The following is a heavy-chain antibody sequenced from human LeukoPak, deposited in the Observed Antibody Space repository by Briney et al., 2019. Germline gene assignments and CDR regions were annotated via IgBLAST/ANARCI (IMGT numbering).Heavy chain of an antibody. D-gene: IGHD4-4*01. CDR2: ISSSSSYI. J-gene: IGHJ3*02. Sequence: GGSLRLSCAASGFTFSSYSMNWVRQAPGKGLEWVSSISSSSSYIYYADSVKGRFTISRDNAKNSLYLQTNSLRAEDTAVYYCARVTDYSNYVSAFDIWGQGTMVTVSS. CDR3: ARVTDYSNYVSAFDI. CDR1: GFTFSSYS. V-gene: IGHV3-21*01.